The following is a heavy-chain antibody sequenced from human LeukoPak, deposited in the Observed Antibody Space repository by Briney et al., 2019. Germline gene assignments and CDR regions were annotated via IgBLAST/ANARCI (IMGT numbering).Heavy chain of an antibody. V-gene: IGHV4-59*01. D-gene: IGHD1-14*01. J-gene: IGHJ4*02. CDR2: IYYSGST. Sequence: SETLSLTCTVSGGSISSYYWSWIRQPPGKGLEWIGYIYYSGSTNYNPSLKSRVTISVDTSKNQLSLKLSSVTAADTAVYYCARAGPTGSDYWGQGTLVTVSS. CDR1: GGSISSYY. CDR3: ARAGPTGSDY.